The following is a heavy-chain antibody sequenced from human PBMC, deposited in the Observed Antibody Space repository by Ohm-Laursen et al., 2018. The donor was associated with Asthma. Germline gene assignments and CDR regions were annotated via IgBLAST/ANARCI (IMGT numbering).Heavy chain of an antibody. V-gene: IGHV3-30-3*01. CDR3: ARAYGDWRHPIWYYYGMDV. J-gene: IGHJ6*02. CDR1: GFTFRSYA. D-gene: IGHD4-17*01. CDR2: GGSYYDGGLK. Sequence: SLRLSCAVSGFTFRSYAMHWVRQAPGKGLEWVAVGGSYYDGGLKYYADSVKGRFTISRDNSKNTLYLQMNSLRAEDTAVYYCARAYGDWRHPIWYYYGMDVWGQGTTVTVSS.